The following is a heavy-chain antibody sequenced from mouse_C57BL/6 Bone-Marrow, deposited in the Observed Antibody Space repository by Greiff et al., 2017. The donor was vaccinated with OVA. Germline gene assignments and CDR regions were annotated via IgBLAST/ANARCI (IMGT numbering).Heavy chain of an antibody. Sequence: QVQLKQSGAELVKPGASVKMSCKASGYTFTSYWITWVKQRPGQGLEWIGDIYPGSGSTNYNEKFKSKATLTVDTSSSTAYMQLSSLTSEDSAVYYCARDYYDYDDYYAMDYWGQGTSVTVSS. D-gene: IGHD2-4*01. CDR3: ARDYYDYDDYYAMDY. V-gene: IGHV1-55*01. CDR1: GYTFTSYW. J-gene: IGHJ4*01. CDR2: IYPGSGST.